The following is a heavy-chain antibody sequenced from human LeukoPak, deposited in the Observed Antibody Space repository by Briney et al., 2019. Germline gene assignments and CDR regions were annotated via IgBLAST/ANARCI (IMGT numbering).Heavy chain of an antibody. V-gene: IGHV1-18*01. CDR1: GYTFTSYG. CDR3: ARDGIVVVPAARSSYYYYGMDV. CDR2: ISAYNGST. Sequence: ASVKVSCKASGYTFTSYGISWVRQAPGQGLEWMGWISAYNGSTNYAQKLQGRVTMTTDTSTSTAYMELRSLRSDDTAVYYCARDGIVVVPAARSSYYYYGMDVWGQGTTVTVSS. D-gene: IGHD2-2*01. J-gene: IGHJ6*02.